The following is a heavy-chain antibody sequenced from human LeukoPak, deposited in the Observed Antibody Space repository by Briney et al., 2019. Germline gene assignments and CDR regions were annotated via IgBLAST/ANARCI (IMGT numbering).Heavy chain of an antibody. CDR3: AKLPYYYDSSGYSRQDAFDI. V-gene: IGHV3-30*18. J-gene: IGHJ3*02. CDR2: ISYDGSNK. CDR1: GFTFSSYG. D-gene: IGHD3-22*01. Sequence: GGSLRLSCAASGFTFSSYGMHWVAQAPGKGLELVAVISYDGSNKYYADSVKGRFTISRDNSKNTLYLQMNSLRAEDTAVYYCAKLPYYYDSSGYSRQDAFDIWGQGTMVTVSS.